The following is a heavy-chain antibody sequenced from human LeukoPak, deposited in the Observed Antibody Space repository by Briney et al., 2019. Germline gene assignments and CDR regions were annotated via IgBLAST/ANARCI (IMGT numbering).Heavy chain of an antibody. D-gene: IGHD3-3*01. CDR3: ARGIPYYDFWSGYSSSYYYYGMDV. J-gene: IGHJ6*02. CDR1: GGTFSSYA. V-gene: IGHV1-69*13. CDR2: IIPIFGTA. Sequence: ASVKVSCKASGGTFSSYAISWVRQAPGQGLEWMGGIIPIFGTANYAQKFQGRVTITADESTSTAYMELSSLRSEDTAVYYCARGIPYYDFWSGYSSSYYYYGMDVWGQGTTVTVSS.